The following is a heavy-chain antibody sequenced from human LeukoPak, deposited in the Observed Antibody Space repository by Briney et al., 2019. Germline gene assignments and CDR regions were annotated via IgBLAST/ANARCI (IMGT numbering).Heavy chain of an antibody. CDR3: ARAGLYYYDSSGYSFDY. Sequence: ASVKVSCKASGYTFTSYGISWVRQAPGQGLEWMGWISAYNGNTNYAQKLQGRVTMTTDTSTSTAYMELRSLRSDDTAAYYCARAGLYYYDSSGYSFDYWGQGTLVTVSS. J-gene: IGHJ4*02. V-gene: IGHV1-18*01. D-gene: IGHD3-22*01. CDR1: GYTFTSYG. CDR2: ISAYNGNT.